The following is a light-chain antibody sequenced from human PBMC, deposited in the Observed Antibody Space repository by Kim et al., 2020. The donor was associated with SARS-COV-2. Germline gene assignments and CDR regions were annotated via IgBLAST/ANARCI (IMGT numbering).Light chain of an antibody. Sequence: EIVMTQSPATLAVSPGERATLSCRASQSVSSNLAWYQQKPGQAPRLLIHGASTRATGVPDRFSGSGSGTEFTLTVSSLQPEDFAVYYCQQYNNWPPTYTFGQGTKLEI. CDR1: QSVSSN. V-gene: IGKV3-15*01. CDR2: GAS. J-gene: IGKJ2*01. CDR3: QQYNNWPPTYT.